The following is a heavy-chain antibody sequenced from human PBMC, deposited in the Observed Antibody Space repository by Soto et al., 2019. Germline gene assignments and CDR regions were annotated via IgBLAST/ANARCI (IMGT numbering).Heavy chain of an antibody. CDR2: IYSGGST. Sequence: GGSLRLSCAASGFTVSSNYMSWVRQAPGKGLEWVSVIYSGGSTYYADSVKGRFTISRDNSKNTLYLQMNSLRAEDTAVYYCARGRPYYYGSGIDPWGQGTLVTVSS. D-gene: IGHD3-10*01. CDR3: ARGRPYYYGSGIDP. CDR1: GFTVSSNY. V-gene: IGHV3-66*01. J-gene: IGHJ5*02.